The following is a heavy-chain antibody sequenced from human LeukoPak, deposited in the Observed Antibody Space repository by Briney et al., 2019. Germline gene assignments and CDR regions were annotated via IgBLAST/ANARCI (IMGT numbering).Heavy chain of an antibody. CDR3: ARCLSRCNNGFDI. Sequence: SETLSLTCSVSGAPISGYYWSWIRQPPGKALEWFGHIYYSGSTTYNPSLKSRVTISVDSSKNQFSLRLSSVTAADTAVYYCARCLSRCNNGFDIWGQGTMVTVSS. J-gene: IGHJ3*02. V-gene: IGHV4-59*01. D-gene: IGHD2/OR15-2a*01. CDR1: GAPISGYY. CDR2: IYYSGST.